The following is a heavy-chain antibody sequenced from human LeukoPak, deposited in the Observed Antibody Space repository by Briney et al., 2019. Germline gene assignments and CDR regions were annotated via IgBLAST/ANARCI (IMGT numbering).Heavy chain of an antibody. Sequence: GASVKVSCKTSGYTFTGYYMHWVRQAPGQGLEWMGWIHPNSGGTNYAQKFQGRVTMTIDTSISTAYMEMSRLTSDDTAVYYCARDWSIAVAGKDYYYYYMDVWGKGTTVTVSS. J-gene: IGHJ6*03. V-gene: IGHV1-2*02. CDR2: IHPNSGGT. D-gene: IGHD6-19*01. CDR1: GYTFTGYY. CDR3: ARDWSIAVAGKDYYYYYMDV.